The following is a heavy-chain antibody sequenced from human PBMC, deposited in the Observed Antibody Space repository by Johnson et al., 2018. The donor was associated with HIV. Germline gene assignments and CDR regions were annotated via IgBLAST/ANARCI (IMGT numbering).Heavy chain of an antibody. Sequence: QEKLVESGGDLVQPGGSLRLSCAASGFTFSSSWMHWVRQAPGKGLVWVAFIRSDGSNKSYADSVRGRFTISRDNSKNTLYLQMNSLRAEDTAVYYCAKATEGEGLWAFDIWGQGTMVTVSS. CDR1: GFTFSSSW. V-gene: IGHV3-30*02. CDR2: IRSDGSNK. J-gene: IGHJ3*02. CDR3: AKATEGEGLWAFDI. D-gene: IGHD1-26*01.